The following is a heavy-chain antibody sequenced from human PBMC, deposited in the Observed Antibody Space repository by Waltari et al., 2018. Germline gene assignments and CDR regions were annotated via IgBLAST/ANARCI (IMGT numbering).Heavy chain of an antibody. J-gene: IGHJ4*02. Sequence: EVQLVESGGGLVQPGGSLRLSCAASGFTFSTYWMSWVRQPPGKGLKWVANIKEDGSDTYYVDSVKGRFTVSRDNASNSLYLQMNSLRVEDTAVYYCASAYSSSGYGDWGQGTLVIVSS. D-gene: IGHD3-22*01. CDR1: GFTFSTYW. CDR2: IKEDGSDT. V-gene: IGHV3-7*01. CDR3: ASAYSSSGYGD.